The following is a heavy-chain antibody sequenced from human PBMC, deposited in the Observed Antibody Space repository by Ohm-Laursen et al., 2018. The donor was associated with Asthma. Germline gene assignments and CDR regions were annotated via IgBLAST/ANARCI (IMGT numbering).Heavy chain of an antibody. J-gene: IGHJ4*02. CDR1: GFTLTTFW. CDR3: ARGNLEGLQ. Sequence: SLRLSCAASGFTLTTFWMHWVRQAPGKGLVWVSRINSDGRNTIYADSVKGRFTISRDDAKNTLYLQMNSLRVDDTAVYYCARGNLEGLQWGQGTLVTVSS. CDR2: INSDGRNT. V-gene: IGHV3-74*01. D-gene: IGHD5-24*01.